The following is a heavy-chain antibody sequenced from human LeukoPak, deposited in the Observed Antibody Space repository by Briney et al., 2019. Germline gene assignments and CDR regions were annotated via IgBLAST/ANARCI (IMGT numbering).Heavy chain of an antibody. V-gene: IGHV3-48*04. CDR3: ARDLVSYDSSGYSDAFDI. J-gene: IGHJ3*02. D-gene: IGHD3-22*01. Sequence: PVGSLRLSCAASGVAFSSYSMNCGREAPGEGLEWGSYISSSSSTIYYADSVKVRFTISRDNAKNSLYLQMNSLRAEDTAVYYVARDLVSYDSSGYSDAFDIWGQGTMVTVSS. CDR2: ISSSSSTI. CDR1: GVAFSSYS.